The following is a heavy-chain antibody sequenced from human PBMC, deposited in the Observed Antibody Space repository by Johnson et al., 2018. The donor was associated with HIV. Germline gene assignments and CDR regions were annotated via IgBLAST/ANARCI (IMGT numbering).Heavy chain of an antibody. V-gene: IGHV3-30*02. CDR3: ARDSPWELTAFDI. CDR2: IRFDGNNK. D-gene: IGHD1-26*01. Sequence: QEQLVESGGGLIQPGGSLRLSCVASGFTVISNHMSWVRQAPGKGLEWVSFIRFDGNNKYYADSVKGRFTISRDNSKKTLHLQMSSLRGDDTAIYYCARDSPWELTAFDIWGQGTMVTVSS. CDR1: GFTVISNH. J-gene: IGHJ3*02.